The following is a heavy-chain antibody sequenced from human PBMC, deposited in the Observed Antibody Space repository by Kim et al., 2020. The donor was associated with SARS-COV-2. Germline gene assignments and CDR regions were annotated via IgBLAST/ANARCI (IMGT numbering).Heavy chain of an antibody. CDR1: GYTFTDYY. J-gene: IGHJ4*02. CDR3: AREVNHSGTGGFDF. V-gene: IGHV1-2*04. D-gene: IGHD1-1*01. CDR2: MNPKNGDT. Sequence: ASVKVSCRASGYTFTDYYIHWVRQAPGQGLEWMGWMNPKNGDTHFAQRFQVWVTLTRDTSMTTAYMALSSLISDDTAVYYCAREVNHSGTGGFDFWGQGTLVSVSS.